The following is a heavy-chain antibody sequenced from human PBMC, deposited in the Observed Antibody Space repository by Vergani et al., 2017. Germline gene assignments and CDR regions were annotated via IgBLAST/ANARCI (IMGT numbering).Heavy chain of an antibody. J-gene: IGHJ4*02. CDR1: GFTFDDYA. Sequence: EVQLVESGGGLVQPGRSLRLSCAASGFTFDDYAMHWVRQAPGKGLEWVSGISWNSGSIGYADSVKGRFTISRDNAKNSLYLQMNSLRAEDTAVYYCAREGFYASGRTIDYWGQGTLVTVSS. V-gene: IGHV3-9*01. D-gene: IGHD3-10*01. CDR2: ISWNSGSI. CDR3: AREGFYASGRTIDY.